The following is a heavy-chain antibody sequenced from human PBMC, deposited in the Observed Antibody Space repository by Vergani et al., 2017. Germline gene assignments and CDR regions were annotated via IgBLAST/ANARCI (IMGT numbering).Heavy chain of an antibody. D-gene: IGHD4-11*01. CDR2: ISDNGGTT. J-gene: IGHJ6*03. CDR3: AKDYSNYGVEGYYYMDV. Sequence: EVQLLESGGGLAQPGGSLRLSCAASGFTFRNYAMTWVRQAPGKGLEWVSIISDNGGTTYYADSVKGRFTISRDNSKDTLYLQMNSLRAEDTAVYYCAKDYSNYGVEGYYYMDVWGKGTTVTVSS. V-gene: IGHV3-23*01. CDR1: GFTFRNYA.